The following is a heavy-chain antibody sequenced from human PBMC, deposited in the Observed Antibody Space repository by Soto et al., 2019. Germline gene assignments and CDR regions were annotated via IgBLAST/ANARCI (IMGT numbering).Heavy chain of an antibody. CDR2: INAGNGHT. D-gene: IGHD5-12*01. V-gene: IGHV1-3*01. Sequence: QVQLVQSGAELKKPGASVKVSCKASGYTFTSYALHWVRQAPGQRLEWMGWINAGNGHTTYSRELRDRRTLTMDTSASTAYMELRSLKSADTAVFYCARDFAGGLNDAFDLWGQGTMVTVSS. J-gene: IGHJ3*01. CDR1: GYTFTSYA. CDR3: ARDFAGGLNDAFDL.